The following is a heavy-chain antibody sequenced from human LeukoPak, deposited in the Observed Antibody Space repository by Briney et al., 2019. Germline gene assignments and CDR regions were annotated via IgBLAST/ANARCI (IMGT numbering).Heavy chain of an antibody. CDR2: IIPIFGTA. J-gene: IGHJ5*02. D-gene: IGHD3-3*01. Sequence: ASVKVSCKASGGTFSSYAISWVRQAPGQGLEWMGGIIPIFGTANYAQKFQGRVTITADESTSTAYMGLSSLRSEDTAVYYCARHNSPVWSGRLDPWGQGTLVTVSS. CDR1: GGTFSSYA. V-gene: IGHV1-69*13. CDR3: ARHNSPVWSGRLDP.